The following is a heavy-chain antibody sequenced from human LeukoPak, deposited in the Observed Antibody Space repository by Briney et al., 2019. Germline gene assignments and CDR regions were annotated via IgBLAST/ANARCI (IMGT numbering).Heavy chain of an antibody. CDR1: GFTFSSYG. V-gene: IGHV3-23*01. CDR3: ATVRGCGSDCYYLDY. CDR2: IGGRDGST. Sequence: GGSLRLSCAASGFTFSSYGMSWVRQAPGKGLEWVSAIGGRDGSTYYADSVKGRFTISRDNSKNTLYLQMNSLRAEDTAVYYCATVRGCGSDCYYLDYWGQGTLVTVSS. J-gene: IGHJ4*02. D-gene: IGHD2-21*02.